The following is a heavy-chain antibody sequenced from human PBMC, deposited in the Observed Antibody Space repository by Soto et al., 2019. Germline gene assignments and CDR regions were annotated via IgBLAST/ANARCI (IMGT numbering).Heavy chain of an antibody. V-gene: IGHV4-59*11. Sequence: QSLSPAWPVTADSLNSHYWSWIRRPPGKGLECMGYVYYSGSTNYHPSLNSRVTISVDTSKNQISLRLKSVTAADTAVYYCARAETSGIHYFDYWGQGSLVTVSS. CDR2: VYYSGST. CDR3: ARAETSGIHYFDY. D-gene: IGHD6-13*01. CDR1: ADSLNSHY. J-gene: IGHJ4*02.